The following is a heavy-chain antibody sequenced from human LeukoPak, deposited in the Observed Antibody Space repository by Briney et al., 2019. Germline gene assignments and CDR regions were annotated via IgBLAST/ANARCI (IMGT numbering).Heavy chain of an antibody. CDR2: INHSGST. CDR3: ARDWNGRFDP. J-gene: IGHJ5*02. Sequence: SETLSLTCAVYGGSFSGYYWSWIRQPPGKGLEWIGEINHSGSTNYNPSLKSRVTISVDTSKNQFSLKLSSVTAADTAVYYCARDWNGRFDPWGQGTLVTVSS. D-gene: IGHD1-1*01. V-gene: IGHV4-34*01. CDR1: GGSFSGYY.